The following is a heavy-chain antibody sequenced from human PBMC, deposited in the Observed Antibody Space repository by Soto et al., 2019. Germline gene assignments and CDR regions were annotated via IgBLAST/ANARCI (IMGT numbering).Heavy chain of an antibody. CDR2: ISAYNGNT. J-gene: IGHJ3*02. CDR3: ARTEIWGCSSTSCYVDAFDI. Sequence: ASVKVSCKASGYTFTSYGISWVRQAPGQGLEWMGWISAYNGNTNYAQKLQGRVTMTTDTSTSTVYMELRSLRSDDTAVYYCARTEIWGCSSTSCYVDAFDIWGQGTMVTVSS. D-gene: IGHD2-2*01. CDR1: GYTFTSYG. V-gene: IGHV1-18*01.